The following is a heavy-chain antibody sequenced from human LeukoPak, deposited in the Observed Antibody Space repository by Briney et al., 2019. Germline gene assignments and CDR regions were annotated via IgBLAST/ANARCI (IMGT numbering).Heavy chain of an antibody. J-gene: IGHJ4*02. CDR3: ARGSVGFDY. Sequence: PGGSLRLSCIASGFTFSSNEMNWVRQAPGKGLEWVSYISSAGTIIYYADSVKGRFTTSRDNAKNSLYLQLNSLRAEDTAVYYCARGSVGFDYWGQGTLVTVSS. CDR2: ISSAGTII. V-gene: IGHV3-48*03. CDR1: GFTFSSNE.